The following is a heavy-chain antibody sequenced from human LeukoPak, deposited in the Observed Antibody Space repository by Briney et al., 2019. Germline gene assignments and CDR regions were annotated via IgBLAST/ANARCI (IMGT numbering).Heavy chain of an antibody. CDR1: GFTFSSYG. J-gene: IGHJ6*02. CDR2: IWYDGSNK. CDR3: ARDKDQQLVLGGMDV. V-gene: IGHV3-33*01. D-gene: IGHD6-13*01. Sequence: PGRSLRLSYAASGFTFSSYGMHWVRQAPGKGLEWVAVIWYDGSNKYYADSVKGRFTISRDNSKNTLYLQMNSLRAEDTAVYYCARDKDQQLVLGGMDVWGQGTRSPSP.